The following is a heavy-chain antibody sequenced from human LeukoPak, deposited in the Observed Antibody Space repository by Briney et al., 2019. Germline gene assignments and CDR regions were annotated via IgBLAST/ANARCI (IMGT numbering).Heavy chain of an antibody. V-gene: IGHV1-8*01. CDR3: ARGRDIVGAIYYYYYGMGV. D-gene: IGHD1-26*01. Sequence: ASVKVSCKATGYTFTSYDINWVRQATGQGLEWMGWMNPNSGNTGYAQKFQGRVTMTRNTSISTAYMELSSLRSEDTAVYYCARGRDIVGAIYYYYYGMGVWGQGTTVTVSS. CDR2: MNPNSGNT. J-gene: IGHJ6*02. CDR1: GYTFTSYD.